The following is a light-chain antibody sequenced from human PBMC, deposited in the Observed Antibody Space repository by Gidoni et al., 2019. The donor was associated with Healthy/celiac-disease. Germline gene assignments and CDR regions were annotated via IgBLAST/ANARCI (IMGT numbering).Light chain of an antibody. V-gene: IGKV1-9*01. CDR3: QQLNSYPGFT. Sequence: DPVTITCRASQGISSYLAWYQQKPGKAPKLLIYAASTLQSGVPSRFRGSGSGTEFTLTISSLQPADFATYYCQQLNSYPGFTFGPGTKVDIK. J-gene: IGKJ3*01. CDR1: QGISSY. CDR2: AAS.